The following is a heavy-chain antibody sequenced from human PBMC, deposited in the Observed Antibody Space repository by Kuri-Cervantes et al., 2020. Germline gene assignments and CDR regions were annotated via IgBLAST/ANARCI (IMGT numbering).Heavy chain of an antibody. CDR2: IYYSGST. Sequence: GSLRLSCTVSGGSVSSGSYYWSWIRQPPGKGLEWIGYIYYSGSTNYNPSLKSRVTISVDTSKNQFSLKLSSVTAADTAVYYCARDSSSYYYYGMDVWGQGTTVTVSS. J-gene: IGHJ6*02. CDR3: ARDSSSYYYYGMDV. D-gene: IGHD6-6*01. CDR1: GGSVSSGSYY. V-gene: IGHV4-61*01.